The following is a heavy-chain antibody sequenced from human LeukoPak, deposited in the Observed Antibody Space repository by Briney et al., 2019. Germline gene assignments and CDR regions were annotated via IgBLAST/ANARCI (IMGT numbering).Heavy chain of an antibody. J-gene: IGHJ4*02. CDR3: ATIGWADSSRTSFDY. Sequence: GASVKVSCKVSGYTLTELSMHWVRQAPGKGLEWMGGFDPEDGETIYAQKFQGRVTMTEDTSTDTAYMELSSLRSEDTAVYYCATIGWADSSRTSFDYWGQGTLVTVSS. CDR1: GYTLTELS. D-gene: IGHD3-22*01. V-gene: IGHV1-24*01. CDR2: FDPEDGET.